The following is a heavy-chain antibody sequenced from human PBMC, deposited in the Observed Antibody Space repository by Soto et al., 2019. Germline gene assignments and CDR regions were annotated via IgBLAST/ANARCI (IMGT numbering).Heavy chain of an antibody. CDR1: GFTFSNYW. CDR2: INYDGSST. V-gene: IGHV3-74*01. D-gene: IGHD2-8*01. Sequence: EVQLVESGGGLVQPGGSLRLSCAASGFTFSNYWMHWVRQAPGKGLVWVSRINYDGSSTAYADSVKGRFSISRDNAKNTLYLQINSLRAEDTAVYYCAGGARWSSYYMDVWGNGTTVTVSS. J-gene: IGHJ6*03. CDR3: AGGARWSSYYMDV.